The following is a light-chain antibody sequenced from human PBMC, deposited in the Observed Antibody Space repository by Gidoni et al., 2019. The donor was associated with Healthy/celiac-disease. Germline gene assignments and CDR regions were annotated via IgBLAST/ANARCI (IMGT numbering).Light chain of an antibody. CDR3: EQSYRTRYT. Sequence: DPQMTQSPSSLSASVGDRVPITCRASQRISSYLHWYQQKPGKAPKRLIYAASSLQSGVPSRCSGSGAGTDFTLTISSLQPEEFATYYCEQSYRTRYTFGQGTKLEIK. V-gene: IGKV1-39*01. CDR2: AAS. CDR1: QRISSY. J-gene: IGKJ2*01.